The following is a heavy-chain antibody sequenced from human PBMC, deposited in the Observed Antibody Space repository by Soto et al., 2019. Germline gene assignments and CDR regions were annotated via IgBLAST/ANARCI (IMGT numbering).Heavy chain of an antibody. V-gene: IGHV1-46*01. Sequence: QVQLVQSGAEVKKPGASVQVSCTASGYTFTSYYMHWVRQAPGQGLEWLGLINPSGGSTNYAQKFQGRFTMTRDTSTSTVYMDLSSLRSEDTAVYYCARHLAAGDYWGQGTVVTVSS. CDR3: ARHLAAGDY. CDR1: GYTFTSYY. D-gene: IGHD6-13*01. J-gene: IGHJ4*02. CDR2: INPSGGST.